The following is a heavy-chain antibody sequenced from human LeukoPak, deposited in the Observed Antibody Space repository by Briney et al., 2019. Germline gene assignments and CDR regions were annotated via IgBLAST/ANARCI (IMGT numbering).Heavy chain of an antibody. Sequence: PSETLSLTCTVSGGSISSYYWSWIRQPPGKGLEWIGYIYYSGSTNYNPSLKSRVTMSVDTSKNQFSLKLSSVTAADTAVYYCASEYYSSSSFGALGYWGQGTLVTVSS. CDR3: ASEYYSSSSFGALGY. CDR1: GGSISSYY. V-gene: IGHV4-59*12. CDR2: IYYSGST. J-gene: IGHJ4*02. D-gene: IGHD6-6*01.